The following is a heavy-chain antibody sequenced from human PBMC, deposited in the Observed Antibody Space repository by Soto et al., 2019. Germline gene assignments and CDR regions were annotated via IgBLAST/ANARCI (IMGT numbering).Heavy chain of an antibody. V-gene: IGHV1-46*01. CDR3: ARAGAGHFDS. CDR2: IIPSVGST. D-gene: IGHD3-10*01. CDR1: GYTFTTYN. Sequence: QVQLVQSGAEVRKPGASVKVSCKASGYTFTTYNMHWVRQAPGQGLEWMGVIIPSVGSTSYAQKFQGRVTMTRDTSTSTVYMELSSLRSEDTAVYYCARAGAGHFDSWGQGTLVTVSS. J-gene: IGHJ4*02.